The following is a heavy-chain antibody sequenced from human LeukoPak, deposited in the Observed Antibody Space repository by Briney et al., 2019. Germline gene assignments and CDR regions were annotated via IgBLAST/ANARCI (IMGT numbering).Heavy chain of an antibody. CDR1: GLTLSRYG. J-gene: IGHJ5*02. CDR3: AGVPNVREGEWFDP. CDR2: ISYDGSTK. D-gene: IGHD3-16*01. V-gene: IGHV3-30*03. Sequence: GRSLRLSCAASGLTLSRYGMHWVRQAPGKGLEWVAVISYDGSTKNYAGSVKDRFTISRDNSENTLYLQMSSLRVEDTAVYYCAGVPNVREGEWFDPWGQGTLVTVSS.